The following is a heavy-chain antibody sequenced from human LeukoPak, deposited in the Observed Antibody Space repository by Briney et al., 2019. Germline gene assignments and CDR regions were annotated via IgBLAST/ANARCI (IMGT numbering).Heavy chain of an antibody. J-gene: IGHJ4*02. CDR1: GYTFTSYA. Sequence: ASVKVSCKASGYTFTSYAMHWVRQAPGQRLEWMGWINAGNGNTKYSQKFQGRVTITRDTSASTAYMELSSLRSEDTAVYYCARVLGIQLPLVGYWGQGTLVTVSS. V-gene: IGHV1-3*01. D-gene: IGHD5-18*01. CDR2: INAGNGNT. CDR3: ARVLGIQLPLVGY.